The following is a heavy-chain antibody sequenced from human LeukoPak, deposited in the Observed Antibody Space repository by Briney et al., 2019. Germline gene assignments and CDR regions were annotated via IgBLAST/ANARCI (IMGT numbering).Heavy chain of an antibody. D-gene: IGHD6-6*01. CDR2: IKSKTDGGTT. CDR1: GFTFSNAW. V-gene: IGHV3-15*01. CDR3: TTDDQLAYHDY. Sequence: GGSLRLSCAASGFTFSNAWMSWVRQAPGKGLEWVGRIKSKTDGGTTDYAAPVKGRFTISRDDSRNTLYLQMNSLKTEDTAVYYCTTDDQLAYHDYWGQGTLVTVSS. J-gene: IGHJ4*02.